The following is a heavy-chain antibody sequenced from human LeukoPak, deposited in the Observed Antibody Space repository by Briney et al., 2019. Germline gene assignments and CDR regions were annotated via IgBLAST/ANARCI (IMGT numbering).Heavy chain of an antibody. V-gene: IGHV1-18*01. D-gene: IGHD1-1*01. Sequence: ASVKVSCKASGYTFSSYGISWVRQAPGQGLEWMGWTSAHNDDTNYAETLQGRLTMTTDISTSTAYMELTSLRSDDTAVYYCARDWDSRNDYFDPWGQGTLVIVSS. CDR2: TSAHNDDT. J-gene: IGHJ4*02. CDR1: GYTFSSYG. CDR3: ARDWDSRNDYFDP.